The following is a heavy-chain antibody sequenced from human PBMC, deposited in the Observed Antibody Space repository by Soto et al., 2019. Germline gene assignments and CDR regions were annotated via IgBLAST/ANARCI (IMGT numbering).Heavy chain of an antibody. CDR1: GGSISRYY. CDR2: IYTSGST. Sequence: SETLSLTCTVSGGSISRYYWSWIRQPAGKGLQWIGRIYTSGSTNYNPSLKSRVTMSVDTSKNQFSLKLSSVTAADTAVYYCARACSSTSCYDVFDSWGQGTLVTVS. D-gene: IGHD2-2*01. CDR3: ARACSSTSCYDVFDS. V-gene: IGHV4-4*07. J-gene: IGHJ4*02.